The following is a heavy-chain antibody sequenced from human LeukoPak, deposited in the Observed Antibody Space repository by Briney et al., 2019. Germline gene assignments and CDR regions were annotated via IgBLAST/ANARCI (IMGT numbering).Heavy chain of an antibody. CDR1: GGSISTYY. V-gene: IGHV4-4*09. CDR2: IYNTGGT. CDR3: ARRDHYYYYMDV. J-gene: IGHJ6*03. Sequence: SETLSLTCIVSGGSISTYYWSWIRQPPGKRLEWIGYIYNTGGTNYNPSLKSRVTISVDTSKNQFSLKLSSVTAADTAVYYCARRDHYYYYMDVWGKGTTVTVSS.